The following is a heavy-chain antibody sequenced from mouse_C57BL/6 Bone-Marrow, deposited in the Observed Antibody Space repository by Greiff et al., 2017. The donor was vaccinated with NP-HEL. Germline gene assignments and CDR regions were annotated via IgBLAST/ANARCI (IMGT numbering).Heavy chain of an antibody. CDR3: ARDGLLRPFAY. CDR2: IDPSDSYT. CDR1: GYTFTSYW. V-gene: IGHV1-50*01. Sequence: VQLQQPGAELVKPGASVKLSCKASGYTFTSYWMQWVKQRPGQGLEWIGEIDPSDSYTNYNQKFKGKATLTVDTSSSTAYMQLSSLTSEDSAVYYGARDGLLRPFAYWGQGTLVTVSA. J-gene: IGHJ3*01. D-gene: IGHD1-1*01.